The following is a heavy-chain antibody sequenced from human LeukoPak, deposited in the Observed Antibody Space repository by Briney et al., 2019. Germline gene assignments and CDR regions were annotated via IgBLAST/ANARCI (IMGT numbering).Heavy chain of an antibody. CDR1: GFTFSSYG. D-gene: IGHD3-10*01. V-gene: IGHV3-30*18. CDR3: AKDPGIWFGEPYFDY. J-gene: IGHJ4*02. Sequence: GRSLRLSCAASGFTFSSYGMHWVRQAPGKGLEWVAVISYDGTNKYYADSVKGRFTISRDNSKNTLYMRMNSLRAEDTSVYYCAKDPGIWFGEPYFDYWGQGTLVTVSS. CDR2: ISYDGTNK.